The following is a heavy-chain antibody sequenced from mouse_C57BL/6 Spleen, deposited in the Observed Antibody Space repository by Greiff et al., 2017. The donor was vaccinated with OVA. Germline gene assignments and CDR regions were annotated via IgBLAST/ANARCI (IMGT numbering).Heavy chain of an antibody. CDR2: ISSGGDYI. Sequence: EVMLVESGEGLVKPGGSLKLSCAASGFTFSSYAMSWVRQTPEKRLEWVAYISSGGDYIYYADTVKGRFTISRDNARNTLYLQMSSLKSEDTAMYYCTRETGAWFAYWGQGTLVTVSA. CDR3: TRETGAWFAY. CDR1: GFTFSSYA. J-gene: IGHJ3*01. V-gene: IGHV5-9-1*02.